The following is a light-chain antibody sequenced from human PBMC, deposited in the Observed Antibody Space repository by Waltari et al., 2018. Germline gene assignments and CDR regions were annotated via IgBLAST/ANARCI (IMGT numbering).Light chain of an antibody. CDR2: EDR. Sequence: SYDLTPPPPVSVSPGQTARITCSGNALPKKYAYWYQQKSGQAPVLVIYEDRKRPYGIPARLSCSCSGAMATLPIIGAQVEEEADYYCCSTDSSGGLRIFGGGTKLTVL. CDR1: ALPKKY. CDR3: CSTDSSGGLRI. V-gene: IGLV3-10*01. J-gene: IGLJ2*01.